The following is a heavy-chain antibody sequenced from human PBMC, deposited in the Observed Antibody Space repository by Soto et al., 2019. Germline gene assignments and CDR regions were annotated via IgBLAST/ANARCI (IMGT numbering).Heavy chain of an antibody. J-gene: IGHJ6*02. D-gene: IGHD6-19*01. CDR2: IYYSGST. CDR3: ARGDSSGWYGTFYGMDV. V-gene: IGHV4-59*01. Sequence: PSETLSLTCTVSGGSISSYYWSWIRQPPGKGLEWIGYIYYSGSTNYNPSLKSRVAISVGTSKNQFSLKLSSVTAADTAVYYCARGDSSGWYGTFYGMDVWGQGTTVTVSS. CDR1: GGSISSYY.